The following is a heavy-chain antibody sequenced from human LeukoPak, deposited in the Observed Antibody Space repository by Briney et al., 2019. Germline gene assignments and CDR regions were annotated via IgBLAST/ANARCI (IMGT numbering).Heavy chain of an antibody. Sequence: VASVKVSCKASGYTFTGYYMHWVRQAPGQGLEWMGWINPNSGGTNYAQKLQGRVTMTRDTSISTAYMELSRLRSDDTAVFYCAINKQGKSLDYWGQGTLVTVSS. V-gene: IGHV1-2*02. CDR2: INPNSGGT. CDR1: GYTFTGYY. CDR3: AINKQGKSLDY. J-gene: IGHJ4*02.